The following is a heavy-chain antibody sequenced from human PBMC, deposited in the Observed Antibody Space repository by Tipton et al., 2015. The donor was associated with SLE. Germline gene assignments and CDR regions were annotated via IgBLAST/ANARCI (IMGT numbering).Heavy chain of an antibody. CDR1: GGSISSGGYY. V-gene: IGHV4-30-4*08. CDR3: ARHGMVNYYYFGMDV. Sequence: LSLTCTVSGGSISSGGYYWTWILQLPGKGLEWIGYIYYSGNTYYNPSLGSRVTISVDTSKSQFSLKLRSVTAADTAVYYCARHGMVNYYYFGMDVWGQGTTVTVSS. D-gene: IGHD4-23*01. J-gene: IGHJ6*02. CDR2: IYYSGNT.